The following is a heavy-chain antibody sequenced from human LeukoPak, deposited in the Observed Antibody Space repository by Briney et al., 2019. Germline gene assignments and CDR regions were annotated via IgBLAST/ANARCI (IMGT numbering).Heavy chain of an antibody. J-gene: IGHJ3*02. CDR3: ARDTDYDFWSGTRDAFDI. V-gene: IGHV3-74*01. Sequence: GGSLRLSCAASGFTFDDYGMSWVRQAPGKGLVWVSRINTDGSSTSYADSVKGRFTISRDNAKNTLYLQMNSLRAEDTAVYYCARDTDYDFWSGTRDAFDIWGQGTMVTVSS. CDR2: INTDGSST. CDR1: GFTFDDYG. D-gene: IGHD3-3*01.